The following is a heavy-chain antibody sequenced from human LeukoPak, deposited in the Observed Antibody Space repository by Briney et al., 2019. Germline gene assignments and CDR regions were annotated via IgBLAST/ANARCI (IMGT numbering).Heavy chain of an antibody. CDR3: ARVSPDTATDYGWFDP. J-gene: IGHJ5*02. V-gene: IGHV4-59*01. CDR1: GDSISLFY. D-gene: IGHD5-18*01. CDR2: IHYSGRT. Sequence: SETLPLTCIVSGDSISLFYWSWIRQPPGKGLEWIGYIHYSGRTNYNPSLKSRVTMSLDTSKNHFSLKLRSVTAADTAVYYCARVSPDTATDYGWFDPWGQGSLVTVSS.